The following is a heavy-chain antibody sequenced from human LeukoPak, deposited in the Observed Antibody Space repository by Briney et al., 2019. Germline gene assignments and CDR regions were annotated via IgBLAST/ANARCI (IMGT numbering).Heavy chain of an antibody. CDR1: GFSLSTSGVG. J-gene: IGHJ1*01. D-gene: IGHD3-10*01. Sequence: SGPTLVKPTQTLTLTCTFSGFSLSTSGVGVGWIRQPPGKALEWLALIYWNDDKRYSPSLKSRLTITKDTSKNQVVLTMTNMDPVDTATYYCAHRRGFFVYGSGEIYFQHWGQGTLVTVSS. V-gene: IGHV2-5*01. CDR3: AHRRGFFVYGSGEIYFQH. CDR2: IYWNDDK.